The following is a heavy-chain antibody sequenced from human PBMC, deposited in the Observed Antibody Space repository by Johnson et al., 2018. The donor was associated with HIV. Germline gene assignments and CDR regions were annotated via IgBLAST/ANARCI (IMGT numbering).Heavy chain of an antibody. V-gene: IGHV3-20*04. CDR3: ARDDTGYSSSFDAFDV. J-gene: IGHJ3*01. D-gene: IGHD6-13*01. CDR2: INWNGGST. Sequence: VQLVESGGDLVKPGGSLRLSCAASGFTFDDYAMSWVRQAPGKGLEWDSGINWNGGSTGYADSVEGRFTISRDNAKNSLYLQMNSLRAEDTAVYYCARDDTGYSSSFDAFDVWGQGTMVTVSS. CDR1: GFTFDDYA.